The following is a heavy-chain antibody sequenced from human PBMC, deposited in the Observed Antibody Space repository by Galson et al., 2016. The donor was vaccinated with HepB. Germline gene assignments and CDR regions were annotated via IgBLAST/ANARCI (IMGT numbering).Heavy chain of an antibody. Sequence: SETLSLTCGVSGGSFGRYYWSWIRQPPGKGLEWIGEIYYSGSTYYNPSLKSRVTISVDTSKNQFSLKLSSVTAADTALYYCARQSVAAPWSWFDPWGQGTLVTVSS. J-gene: IGHJ5*02. CDR2: IYYSGST. D-gene: IGHD6-6*01. V-gene: IGHV4-34*01. CDR1: GGSFGRYY. CDR3: ARQSVAAPWSWFDP.